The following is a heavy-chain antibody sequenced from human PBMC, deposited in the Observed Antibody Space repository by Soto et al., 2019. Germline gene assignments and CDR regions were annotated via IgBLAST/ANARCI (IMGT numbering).Heavy chain of an antibody. D-gene: IGHD3-22*01. J-gene: IGHJ5*01. CDR1: GFTVSSNY. CDR2: IKSLTDGGTT. Sequence: GGSLRLSCAASGFTVSSNYMSWVRQAPGKGLEWVARIKSLTDGGTTDYAAPVRGRFTVSRDDSKNILYLQMNSLKSEDTGVYFCTSDLPDNWFDPWGRGTQVTVSS. CDR3: TSDLPDNWFDP. V-gene: IGHV3-15*01.